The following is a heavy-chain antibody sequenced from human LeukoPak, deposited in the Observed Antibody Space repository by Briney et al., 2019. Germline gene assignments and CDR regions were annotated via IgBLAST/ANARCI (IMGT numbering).Heavy chain of an antibody. CDR2: IYYSGST. V-gene: IGHV4-59*01. D-gene: IGHD5-12*01. CDR3: ARERGYSGYAPLDY. J-gene: IGHJ4*02. Sequence: PSETLSLTCTVSGGSISSYYWSWIRQPPGKALEWIGYIYYSGSTNYNPSLKSRVTISVDTSKNQFSLKLSSVTAADTAVYYCARERGYSGYAPLDYWGQGTLVTVSS. CDR1: GGSISSYY.